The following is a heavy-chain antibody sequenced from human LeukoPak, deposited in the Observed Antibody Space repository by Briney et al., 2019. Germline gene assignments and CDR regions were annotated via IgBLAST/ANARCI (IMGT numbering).Heavy chain of an antibody. V-gene: IGHV4-39*07. CDR1: GGSISSSSYY. J-gene: IGHJ4*02. CDR3: ARGAPPQI. CDR2: VYYTGAS. Sequence: SETLSLTCTVSGGSISSSSYYWGWLRQPPGKGLEWIGSVYYTGASYYSPSLKSRVTISIDTSKNHFSLNLTSVTAADTAGYYCARGAPPQIWGQGALVTVSS.